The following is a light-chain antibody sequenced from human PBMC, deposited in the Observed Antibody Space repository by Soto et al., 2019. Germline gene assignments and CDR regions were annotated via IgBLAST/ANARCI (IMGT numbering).Light chain of an antibody. CDR1: SSDVGGYNY. V-gene: IGLV2-8*01. CDR2: EVS. J-gene: IGLJ2*01. Sequence: QSALTQPPSASGSPGQSVTISCTGTSSDVGGYNYVSWYQQYPGKAPKLIIYEVSKRPSGVPDRFSGSKSGNTASLTVSGLQAEDEADYYCSSYAGSNTVVFGGGTKVTVL. CDR3: SSYAGSNTVV.